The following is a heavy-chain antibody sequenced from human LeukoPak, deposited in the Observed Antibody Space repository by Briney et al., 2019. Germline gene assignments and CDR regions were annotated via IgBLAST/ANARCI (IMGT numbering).Heavy chain of an antibody. CDR1: GYTFTGYA. CDR2: INAGNGNT. CDR3: ARGPLGRNGDYFDY. D-gene: IGHD7-27*01. J-gene: IGHJ4*02. V-gene: IGHV1-3*01. Sequence: ASVKVSCKASGYTFTGYAIQWVRQAPGQSLEWMGWINAGNGNTKYSQKFQGRVTITRDTSANTVYMGLSSLRSEDTAVYYCARGPLGRNGDYFDYWGQGTLVTVSS.